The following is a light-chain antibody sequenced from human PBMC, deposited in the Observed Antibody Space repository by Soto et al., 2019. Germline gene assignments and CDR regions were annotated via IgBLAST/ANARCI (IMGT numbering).Light chain of an antibody. CDR2: GAS. Sequence: IEMTQSPATLSVSAWERATLSCGARQIVSSNLVWYQKKPGQAPRLLIYGASTRITGIPAMFSSSWSGAEFTLTISSLQSEYFAVYYCQQYHNWWTFGQGTKVDIK. CDR3: QQYHNWWT. CDR1: QIVSSN. V-gene: IGKV3-15*01. J-gene: IGKJ1*01.